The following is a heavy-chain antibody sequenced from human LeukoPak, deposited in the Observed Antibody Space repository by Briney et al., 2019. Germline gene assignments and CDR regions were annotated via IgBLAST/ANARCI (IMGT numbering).Heavy chain of an antibody. J-gene: IGHJ4*02. CDR1: GYPFTIYG. Sequence: ASVKVSCNASGYPFTIYGFTWVRQAPGQGLEWMGRISSYNGDTNYAQNLQGRVTMTTDTSTSTAYMELRSLTSDDTAIYYCARDRGPSGSYYFDYWGQGTLVTVSS. V-gene: IGHV1-18*01. CDR2: ISSYNGDT. CDR3: ARDRGPSGSYYFDY. D-gene: IGHD1-26*01.